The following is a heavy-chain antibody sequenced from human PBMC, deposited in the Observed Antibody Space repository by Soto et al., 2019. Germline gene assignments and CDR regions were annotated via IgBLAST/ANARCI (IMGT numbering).Heavy chain of an antibody. CDR3: ARSSMVPVDYFDF. D-gene: IGHD3-10*01. Sequence: ASVKVSCKASGYTFTAYYTHWVRQAPGHGLEWMGFISPNSGGTQFAPKFQGLVTMTGDTSLSTVYMNSVTAADTAVYYCARSSMVPVDYFDFWGQGTVVTVSS. J-gene: IGHJ4*02. V-gene: IGHV1-2*04. CDR1: GYTFTAYY. CDR2: ISPNSGGT.